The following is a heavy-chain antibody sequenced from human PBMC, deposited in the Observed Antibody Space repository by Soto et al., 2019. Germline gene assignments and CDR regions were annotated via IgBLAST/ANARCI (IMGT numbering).Heavy chain of an antibody. CDR1: GGSISSYY. D-gene: IGHD3-16*01. CDR2: IYYSGST. Sequence: QVQLQESGPGLVKPSETLSLTCTVSGGSISSYYWSWIRQPPGKGLEWIGYIYYSGSTNYNPSLKSRVTISVDTSKNPFSLKLSSVTAADTAVYCGARAWGRVFDYWGHGTLVMVSS. J-gene: IGHJ4*01. V-gene: IGHV4-59*01. CDR3: ARAWGRVFDY.